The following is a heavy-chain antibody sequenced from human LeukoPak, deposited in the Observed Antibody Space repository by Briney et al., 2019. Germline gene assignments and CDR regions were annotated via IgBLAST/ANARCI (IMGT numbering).Heavy chain of an antibody. CDR3: ARGDILTGYYSGTDYYGMDV. J-gene: IGHJ6*02. D-gene: IGHD3-9*01. CDR2: IIPIFGTA. V-gene: IGHV1-69*13. Sequence: VASVKVSCKASGGTFSSYAISWVRQAPGQGLEWMGGIIPIFGTANYAQKFQGRVTITADGSTSTAYMELSSLRSEDTAVYYCARGDILTGYYSGTDYYGMDVWGQGTTVTVSS. CDR1: GGTFSSYA.